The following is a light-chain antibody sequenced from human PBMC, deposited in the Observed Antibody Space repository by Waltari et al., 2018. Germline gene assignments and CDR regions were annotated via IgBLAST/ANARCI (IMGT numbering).Light chain of an antibody. V-gene: IGKV3-11*01. Sequence: EIVLTQSPTTLSLSLGKRATLSCRANQNFCNHLAWYQKKPDQAPRLLISDASHRAAGIPDRFSGSGSGTDFTLTISSLQPEDFGVYYCQQRANWPLTFGGGTKVEIK. CDR3: QQRANWPLT. J-gene: IGKJ4*01. CDR1: QNFCNH. CDR2: DAS.